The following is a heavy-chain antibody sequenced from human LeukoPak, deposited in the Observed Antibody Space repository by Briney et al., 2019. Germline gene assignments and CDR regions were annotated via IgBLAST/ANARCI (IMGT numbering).Heavy chain of an antibody. J-gene: IGHJ3*02. D-gene: IGHD3-22*01. Sequence: GGSLRLSCAASGFTFSSYAMSWVRQAPGKGLEWVSAISGSGGSTYYADSVKGRFTISRDNSKNTLYLQMNSLRAEDTAVYYCMVAYYYDSSGYPPPDAFDIWGQGTMVTVSS. CDR2: ISGSGGST. CDR1: GFTFSSYA. V-gene: IGHV3-23*01. CDR3: MVAYYYDSSGYPPPDAFDI.